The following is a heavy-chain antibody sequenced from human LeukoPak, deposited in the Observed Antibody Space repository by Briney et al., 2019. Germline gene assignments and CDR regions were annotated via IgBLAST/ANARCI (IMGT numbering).Heavy chain of an antibody. D-gene: IGHD5-12*01. CDR1: GFTFSSYA. Sequence: GGSLRLSCAASGFTFSSYAMHWVRQAPGKGLEWVAVISYDGSNKYYADSVKGRFTISRDNSKNTLYLQMNSLRAEDTAVYYCARDGGRRGYSGYDGYWGREPWSPSPQ. V-gene: IGHV3-30*04. CDR3: ARDGGRRGYSGYDGY. CDR2: ISYDGSNK. J-gene: IGHJ4*02.